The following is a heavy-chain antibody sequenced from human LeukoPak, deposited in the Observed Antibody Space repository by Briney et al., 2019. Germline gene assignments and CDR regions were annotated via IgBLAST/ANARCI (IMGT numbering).Heavy chain of an antibody. Sequence: ASETLSLTCTVAGGSISSYYWSWIRQPPGKGLEWIGYIYYSGSTNYNPSLKSRVTISVDTSKNQFSLKLSSVTAADTAVYYCARGPRYYFDYWGQGTLVTVSS. V-gene: IGHV4-59*01. CDR3: ARGPRYYFDY. J-gene: IGHJ4*02. CDR1: GGSISSYY. CDR2: IYYSGST.